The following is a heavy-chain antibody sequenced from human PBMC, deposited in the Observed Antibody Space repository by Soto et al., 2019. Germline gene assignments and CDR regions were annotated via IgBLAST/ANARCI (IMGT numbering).Heavy chain of an antibody. V-gene: IGHV1-18*01. D-gene: IGHD6-13*01. J-gene: IGHJ3*02. CDR3: ARDPTSNGYSSSWWPGGAAFDI. Sequence: GASVKVSCKAFGYTFTSHGISWVRQAPRQGPEWIGWISTYNGNTNYAQKFQDRVTMTTDTSTSTAYMELSRLRSDDTAVYYCARDPTSNGYSSSWWPGGAAFDIWGQGTMVTVSS. CDR1: GYTFTSHG. CDR2: ISTYNGNT.